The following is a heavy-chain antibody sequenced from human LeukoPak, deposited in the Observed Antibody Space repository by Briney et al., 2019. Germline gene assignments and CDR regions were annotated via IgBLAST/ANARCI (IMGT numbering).Heavy chain of an antibody. CDR1: GYTFTGYY. CDR3: ARELIVGATIVAAFDI. J-gene: IGHJ3*02. D-gene: IGHD1-26*01. CDR2: INPNSSGT. V-gene: IGHV1-2*02. Sequence: ASLKLSCKASGYTFTGYYMHWVRQAPGQGLEWMGWINPNSSGTNYAHKIQGRVTITRDTCISTAYMELSRLRSDATAVYYCARELIVGATIVAAFDIWGQGTMVTVSS.